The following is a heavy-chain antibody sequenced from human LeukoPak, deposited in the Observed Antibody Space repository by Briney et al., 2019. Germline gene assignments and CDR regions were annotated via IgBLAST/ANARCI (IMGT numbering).Heavy chain of an antibody. V-gene: IGHV1-2*02. CDR2: INPNSGGT. J-gene: IGHJ4*02. Sequence: ASVKVSCKASGYTFTGYYMHWVRQAPGQGLEWMGWINPNSGGTNYAQKFQGRVTMTRDTSISTAYMELSRLRAEDTALYYCAKAYGAGTNCCSDYWGQGTLVTVSS. CDR1: GYTFTGYY. CDR3: AKAYGAGTNCCSDY. D-gene: IGHD2-2*01.